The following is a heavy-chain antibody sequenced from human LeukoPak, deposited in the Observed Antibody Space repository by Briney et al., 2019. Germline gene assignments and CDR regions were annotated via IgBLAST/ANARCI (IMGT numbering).Heavy chain of an antibody. CDR3: AKYFGGWYEDY. J-gene: IGHJ4*02. D-gene: IGHD6-19*01. V-gene: IGHV3-23*01. CDR1: GFTFSSYA. Sequence: GGSLRLSCAASGFTFSSYAMSWVRQAPGKGLEWVSAISGSVGSTYYADSVKGRFTISRDNSKNTLFLQMNSLRAEDTAVYYCAKYFGGWYEDYWGQGTLVTVSS. CDR2: ISGSVGST.